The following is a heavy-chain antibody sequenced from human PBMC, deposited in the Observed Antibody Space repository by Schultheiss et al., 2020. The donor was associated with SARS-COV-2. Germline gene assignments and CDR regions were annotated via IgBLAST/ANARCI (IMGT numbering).Heavy chain of an antibody. CDR2: MNPNSGGT. V-gene: IGHV1-2*02. CDR3: ASLYGGDYNYYYGMDV. Sequence: ASVKVSCKASGYTFTSYDINWVRQATGQGLEWMGWMNPNSGGTNYAQKFQGRVTMTRDTSISTAYMELSRLRSDDTAVYYCASLYGGDYNYYYGMDVWGQGTTVTVSS. CDR1: GYTFTSYD. J-gene: IGHJ6*02. D-gene: IGHD4-23*01.